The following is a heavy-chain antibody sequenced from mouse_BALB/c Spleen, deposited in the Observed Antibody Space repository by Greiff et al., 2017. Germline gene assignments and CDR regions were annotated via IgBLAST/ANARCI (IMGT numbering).Heavy chain of an antibody. CDR3: ARKGDRYGHYFDY. J-gene: IGHJ2*01. V-gene: IGHV2-2*02. D-gene: IGHD2-14*01. CDR2: IWSGGST. CDR1: GFSLTSYG. Sequence: VQLVESGPGLVQPSQSLSITCTVSGFSLTSYGVHWVRQSPGKGLEWLGVIWSGGSTDYNAAFISRLSISKDNSKSQVFFKMNSLQANDTAIYYCARKGDRYGHYFDYWGQGTTLTVSS.